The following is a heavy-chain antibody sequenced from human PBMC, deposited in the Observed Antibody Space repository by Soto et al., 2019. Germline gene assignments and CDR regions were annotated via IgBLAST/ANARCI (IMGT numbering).Heavy chain of an antibody. CDR2: INHSGST. CDR1: GGSFSGYY. Sequence: PSETLSLTCAVYGGSFSGYYWSWIRQPPGKGLEWIGEINHSGSTNYNPSLKSRVTISVDTSKNQFSLKLSSVTAADTAVYYCATRPFYGYPPTVRFDYWGQGTLVTVSS. CDR3: ATRPFYGYPPTVRFDY. D-gene: IGHD3-10*02. J-gene: IGHJ4*02. V-gene: IGHV4-34*01.